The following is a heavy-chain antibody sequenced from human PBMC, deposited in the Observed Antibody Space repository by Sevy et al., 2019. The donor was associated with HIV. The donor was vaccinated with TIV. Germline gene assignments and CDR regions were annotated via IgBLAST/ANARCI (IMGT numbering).Heavy chain of an antibody. D-gene: IGHD2-15*01. Sequence: GGSLRLSCAASGFTFSSYSMNWVRQAPGKGLEWVSSISSSSNYIYYADSVKGRFTISRDNAKDSLFLQMNRLRAEDTAIYYCARGYCSGTSCSSGRAWVAFDIWGQGTMVTVSS. CDR1: GFTFSSYS. J-gene: IGHJ3*02. V-gene: IGHV3-21*01. CDR2: ISSSSNYI. CDR3: ARGYCSGTSCSSGRAWVAFDI.